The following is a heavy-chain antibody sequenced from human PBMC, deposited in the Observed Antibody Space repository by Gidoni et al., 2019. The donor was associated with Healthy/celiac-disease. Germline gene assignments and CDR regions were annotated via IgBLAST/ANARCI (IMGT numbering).Heavy chain of an antibody. D-gene: IGHD6-19*01. CDR2: INPKSGGK. Sequence: QVQLVQSGAEVKKPGASVKVSCKASGYTFTGYYMPWVRQAPGQGLEWMGWINPKSGGKNYAKKFQGRVTRTRDTSISTAYMELGRLGSDDTAVYYWAGGGGSGWSFFDYWGQGTLVTVSS. J-gene: IGHJ4*02. CDR1: GYTFTGYY. CDR3: AGGGGSGWSFFDY. V-gene: IGHV1-2*02.